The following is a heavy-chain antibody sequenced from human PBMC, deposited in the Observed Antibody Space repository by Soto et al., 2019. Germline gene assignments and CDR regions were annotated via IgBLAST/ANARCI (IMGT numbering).Heavy chain of an antibody. CDR2: IRNSGDDT. J-gene: IGHJ4*02. Sequence: GGSLRLSCTASGFTFSSYAMTWVRQAPGKGLEWVSTIRNSGDDTFYADSVAGRFTISRDNSNNTLYLQINSLTAEDTAVYYCGKDGAPCNSGGVCFYYSDSWGQGTPVTVSS. D-gene: IGHD2-21*02. V-gene: IGHV3-23*01. CDR3: GKDGAPCNSGGVCFYYSDS. CDR1: GFTFSSYA.